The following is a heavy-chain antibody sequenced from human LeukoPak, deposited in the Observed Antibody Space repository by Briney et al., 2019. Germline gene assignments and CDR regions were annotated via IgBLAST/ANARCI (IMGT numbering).Heavy chain of an antibody. D-gene: IGHD4-17*01. CDR2: IHTSGST. CDR3: GRETTGFDY. J-gene: IGHJ4*02. CDR1: GGSISSYY. Sequence: SETLSLTCTVSGGSISSYYWSWVRQPAGKGLEWIGRIHTSGSTSYNPSLKSRVTISVDTSKNQFSLRLSSVTAADTAIYYCGRETTGFDYWGQGTLVTVSS. V-gene: IGHV4-4*07.